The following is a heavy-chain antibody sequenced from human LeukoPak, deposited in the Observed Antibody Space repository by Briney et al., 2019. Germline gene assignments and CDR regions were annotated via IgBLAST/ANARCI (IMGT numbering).Heavy chain of an antibody. CDR2: INSDGSSI. D-gene: IGHD5-18*01. V-gene: IGHV3-74*01. CDR3: ELYSDTAMATPIDY. Sequence: GGSLRLSCAASGFTFSTYWMHWVRQAPGKGLVWVSRINSDGSSIGYADSVRGRFTISRDNAKNSLYLQMNSLRAEDTAVYYCELYSDTAMATPIDYWGQGTLVTVSS. J-gene: IGHJ4*02. CDR1: GFTFSTYW.